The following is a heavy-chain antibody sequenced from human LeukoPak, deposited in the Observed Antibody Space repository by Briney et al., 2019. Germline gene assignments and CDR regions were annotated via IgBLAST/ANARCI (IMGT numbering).Heavy chain of an antibody. CDR2: ISYDGSNK. Sequence: GRPLRLSCAASGFTFSGYCMHWVRQAPGKGLEWGAVISYDGSNKYYADSVKGRFNISRDNSKNTLYLQMNSLRAEETALYYCASSWAYFDSWGQGTLVTVSS. J-gene: IGHJ4*02. CDR3: ASSWAYFDS. CDR1: GFTFSGYC. V-gene: IGHV3-30*03. D-gene: IGHD6-13*01.